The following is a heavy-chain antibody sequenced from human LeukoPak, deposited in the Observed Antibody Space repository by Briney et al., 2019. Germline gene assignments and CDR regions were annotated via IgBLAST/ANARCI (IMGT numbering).Heavy chain of an antibody. V-gene: IGHV5-10-1*01. CDR1: GYSFTSYW. Sequence: GESLKISCKGSGYSFTSYWITWVRQMPGKGLEWLGRIDPSDSYTDYSPSFQGHVTISADKSISIAYLKWSSLKASDTAMYYCAIDPYYYDGSGSLDYWGQGTLVTVSS. J-gene: IGHJ4*02. CDR2: IDPSDSYT. D-gene: IGHD3-22*01. CDR3: AIDPYYYDGSGSLDY.